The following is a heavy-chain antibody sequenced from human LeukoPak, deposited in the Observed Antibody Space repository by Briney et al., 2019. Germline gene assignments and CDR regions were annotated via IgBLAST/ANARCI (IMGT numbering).Heavy chain of an antibody. J-gene: IGHJ5*02. Sequence: ASVKVSCKASGYTFTSYYMHWVRQAPGQGLEWMGIINPSGGSTSYAQKFQGRVTMTRDMSTSTVYMELSSLRSDDTAVYYCARPYYYDSSGYRPSNWFDPWGQGTLVTVSS. CDR3: ARPYYYDSSGYRPSNWFDP. CDR1: GYTFTSYY. V-gene: IGHV1-46*01. CDR2: INPSGGST. D-gene: IGHD3-22*01.